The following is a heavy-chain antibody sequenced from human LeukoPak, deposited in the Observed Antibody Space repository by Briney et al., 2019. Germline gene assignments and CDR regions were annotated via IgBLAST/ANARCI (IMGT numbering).Heavy chain of an antibody. CDR3: ARGRLIVVFHGAFDI. J-gene: IGHJ3*02. CDR2: VYYSGST. D-gene: IGHD3-22*01. CDR1: GGSISSYY. Sequence: SETLSLTCTVSGGSISSYYWSWIRQPPGRGLEWIGNVYYSGSTIYNPSLKSRVTISVDTSKNQFSLKLSSVTAADTAVYYCARGRLIVVFHGAFDIWGQGTMVTVSS. V-gene: IGHV4-59*12.